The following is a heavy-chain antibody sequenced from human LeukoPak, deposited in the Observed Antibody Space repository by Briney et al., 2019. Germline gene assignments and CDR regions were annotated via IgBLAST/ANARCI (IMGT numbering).Heavy chain of an antibody. J-gene: IGHJ4*02. CDR1: GGSVTDCF. Sequence: TSETLSLTCGVYGGSVTDCFWSWVRQPPGKRLEWIGELNHVGSTNYNPSLKSRVTLSVDKSTNQVSLNLTSVTVADTAVYYCARRLIIRGRFNDWGQGTLVTVSS. V-gene: IGHV4-34*01. CDR2: LNHVGST. CDR3: ARRLIIRGRFND. D-gene: IGHD3-10*01.